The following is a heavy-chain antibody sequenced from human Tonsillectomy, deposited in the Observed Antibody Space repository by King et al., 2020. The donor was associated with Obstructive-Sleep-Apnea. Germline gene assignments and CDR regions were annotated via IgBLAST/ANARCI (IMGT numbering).Heavy chain of an antibody. J-gene: IGHJ4*02. CDR3: AKDNYGSYFDY. CDR2: ISWNSGSI. Sequence: VQLVESGGGLVQPGRSLRLSCAASGFTFDDYAMHWVRQAPGKGLEWVSGISWNSGSICYADSVKGRFTISRDNAKNSLYLQMNSLRAEDTALYYCAKDNYGSYFDYWGQGTLVTVSS. V-gene: IGHV3-9*01. CDR1: GFTFDDYA. D-gene: IGHD3-10*01.